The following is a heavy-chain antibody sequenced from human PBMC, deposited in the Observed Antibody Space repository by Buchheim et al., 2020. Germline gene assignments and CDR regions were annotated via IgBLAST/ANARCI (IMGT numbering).Heavy chain of an antibody. CDR3: ATADWNYAFL. CDR1: GGSISSGGYS. CDR2: IYHSGST. Sequence: QLQLQESGPGLVKPSQTLSLTCAVSGGSISSGGYSWSWIRQPPGKGLEWIGYIYHSGSTYYNPSLKSRVTISVDRSKNQFSLKLSSVTAGDTAVYYCATADWNYAFLWGRGTL. J-gene: IGHJ2*01. D-gene: IGHD1-7*01. V-gene: IGHV4-30-2*01.